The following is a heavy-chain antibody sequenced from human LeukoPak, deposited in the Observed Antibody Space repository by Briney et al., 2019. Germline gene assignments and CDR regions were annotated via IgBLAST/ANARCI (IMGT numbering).Heavy chain of an antibody. J-gene: IGHJ3*02. V-gene: IGHV3-53*01. CDR2: IYSDNT. D-gene: IGHD3-10*01. Sequence: GGSLRLSCTVSGFTVSSNSMSWVRQAPEKGLEWVSFIYSDNTHYSDSVKGRFTISRDNSKNTLYLQMNSLRAEDTAVYYCAKDLGGPMVRGVIIIADAFDTWGQGTMVTVSS. CDR1: GFTVSSNS. CDR3: AKDLGGPMVRGVIIIADAFDT.